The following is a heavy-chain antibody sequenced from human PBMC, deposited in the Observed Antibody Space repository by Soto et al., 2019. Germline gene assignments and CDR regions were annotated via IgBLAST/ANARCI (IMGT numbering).Heavy chain of an antibody. CDR2: IWYDGSNI. Sequence: GGSLRLSCAESGFTFSRYGMHWVRQAPGRGLEWVAVIWYDGSNIYYADSVKGRFTISRDNSKDTLDLQMNSLRAEDTAVYYCARDREQWLVGYYFDYWGQGTLVTVSS. D-gene: IGHD6-19*01. V-gene: IGHV3-33*01. CDR1: GFTFSRYG. CDR3: ARDREQWLVGYYFDY. J-gene: IGHJ4*02.